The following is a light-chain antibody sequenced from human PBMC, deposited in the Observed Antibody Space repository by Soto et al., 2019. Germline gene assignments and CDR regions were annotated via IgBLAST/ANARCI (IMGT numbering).Light chain of an antibody. CDR3: SSYTSSSTPYV. Sequence: QSALTQPASVSGSPGQSITIYCTGTSSDVGGYNYVSWYHQHPGKAPKLMIYDVSNRPSGVSNRFSGSKSGNTASLTISGLQAEDEADYYCSSYTSSSTPYVFGTGTQLTVL. CDR2: DVS. CDR1: SSDVGGYNY. J-gene: IGLJ1*01. V-gene: IGLV2-14*01.